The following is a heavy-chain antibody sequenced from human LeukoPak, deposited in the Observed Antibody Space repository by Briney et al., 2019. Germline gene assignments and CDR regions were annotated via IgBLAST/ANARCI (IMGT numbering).Heavy chain of an antibody. CDR1: GFTFGDYA. CDR2: IRSKACGGTT. Sequence: GGSLRLSCTASGFTFGDYAMSWFRQAPGRGLEWVGFIRSKACGGTTEYAASVKGRFTISRDDSKSIAYLQMNSLKTEDTAVYYCTRGPERYCSSTSCSPIDYWGQGTLVTVSS. V-gene: IGHV3-49*03. J-gene: IGHJ4*02. CDR3: TRGPERYCSSTSCSPIDY. D-gene: IGHD2-2*01.